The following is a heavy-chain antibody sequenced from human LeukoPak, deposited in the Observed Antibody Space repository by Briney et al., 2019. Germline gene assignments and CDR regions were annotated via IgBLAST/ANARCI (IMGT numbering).Heavy chain of an antibody. CDR2: ISSSSTI. V-gene: IGHV3-48*01. CDR1: EFTFSSYS. Sequence: GGSLRLSRAASEFTFSSYSMNWVRQAPGKGLEWVSYISSSSTIYYADSVKGRFTISRDNAKNSLYLQMNSLRAEDTAVYYCARGRWLQFDLDYWGQGTLVTVSS. CDR3: ARGRWLQFDLDY. D-gene: IGHD5-24*01. J-gene: IGHJ4*02.